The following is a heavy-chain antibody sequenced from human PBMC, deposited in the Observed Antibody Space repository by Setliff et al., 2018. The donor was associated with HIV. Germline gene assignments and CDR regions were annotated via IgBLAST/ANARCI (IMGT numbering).Heavy chain of an antibody. CDR2: IYARGGT. CDR1: GGSISSYY. V-gene: IGHV4-4*07. Sequence: PSETLSLTCSVSGGSISSYYWSWIRQPAGKGLEWIGRIYARGGTNYNPSLRSRVTISIETSNTRFSLWLRSATAADTATYFCARLGRAIDDGGSSLRLDFWGQGMLVTVSS. J-gene: IGHJ4*02. D-gene: IGHD2-21*01. CDR3: ARLGRAIDDGGSSLRLDF.